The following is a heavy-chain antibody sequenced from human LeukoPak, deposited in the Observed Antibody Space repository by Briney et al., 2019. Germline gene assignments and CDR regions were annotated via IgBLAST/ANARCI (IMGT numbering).Heavy chain of an antibody. CDR1: GYSFTSYW. CDR3: ASRAVAGINDAFDI. Sequence: GASLKISCEGSGYSFTSYWIGWVRQMPGKVLEWMGIIYPGDSDTRYSPSFQGQVTISADKSISTAYLQWSSLKASDTAMYYCASRAVAGINDAFDIWGQGTMVTVSS. D-gene: IGHD6-19*01. CDR2: IYPGDSDT. J-gene: IGHJ3*02. V-gene: IGHV5-51*01.